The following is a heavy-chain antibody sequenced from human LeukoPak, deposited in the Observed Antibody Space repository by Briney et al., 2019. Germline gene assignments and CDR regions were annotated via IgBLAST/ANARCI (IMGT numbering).Heavy chain of an antibody. CDR3: ARLVSSSGSADLYYFDY. V-gene: IGHV3-11*06. D-gene: IGHD6-19*01. CDR2: ISSSSSYT. Sequence: GGSLRLSCAASGFTFSDYYMSWIRQAPGKGLEWVSYISSSSSYTNYADSVKGRFTISRDNAKNSLYLQMNSLRAEDTAVYSCARLVSSSGSADLYYFDYWGQGTLVTASS. CDR1: GFTFSDYY. J-gene: IGHJ4*02.